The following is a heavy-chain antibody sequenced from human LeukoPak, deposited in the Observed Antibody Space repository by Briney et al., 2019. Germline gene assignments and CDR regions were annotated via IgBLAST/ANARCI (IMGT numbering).Heavy chain of an antibody. CDR2: IIPIFGTA. Sequence: ASVKVSCKASGGTFISYAISWVRQAPGQGLEWMGRIIPIFGTANYAQKFQGRVTITTDESTSTAYMELSSLRSEDTAVYYCAMTYYYDSSGYNFPDWGQGTLVTVSS. D-gene: IGHD3-22*01. V-gene: IGHV1-69*05. CDR3: AMTYYYDSSGYNFPD. J-gene: IGHJ4*02. CDR1: GGTFISYA.